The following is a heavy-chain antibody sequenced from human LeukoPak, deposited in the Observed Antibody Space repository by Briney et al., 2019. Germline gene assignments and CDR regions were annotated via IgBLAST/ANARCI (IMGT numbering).Heavy chain of an antibody. CDR1: GDSISSYY. J-gene: IGHJ4*02. CDR2: IYYSGST. V-gene: IGHV4-59*01. CDR3: ARTYYGSGSPFDY. D-gene: IGHD3-10*01. Sequence: SETLSLTCTVSGDSISSYYWSWIRQPPGKGLEWIGYIYYSGSTNYNPSLKSRVTISVDTSKNQFSLKLSSVTAADTAVYYCARTYYGSGSPFDYWGQGTLVTVSS.